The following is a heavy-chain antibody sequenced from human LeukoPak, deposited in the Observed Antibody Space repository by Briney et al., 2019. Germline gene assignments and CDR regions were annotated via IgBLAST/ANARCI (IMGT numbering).Heavy chain of an antibody. V-gene: IGHV3-48*02. Sequence: GGSLRLSCAASGFTFSSYSMNWVRQAPGKGLEWVSYISSSSSTIYYADSVEGRFTISRDNAQNSLYLQMNSLRDEDTAVYYCVREAVNDYGDYVFWFDPWGQGTLVTVSS. CDR1: GFTFSSYS. CDR3: VREAVNDYGDYVFWFDP. J-gene: IGHJ5*02. CDR2: ISSSSSTI. D-gene: IGHD4-17*01.